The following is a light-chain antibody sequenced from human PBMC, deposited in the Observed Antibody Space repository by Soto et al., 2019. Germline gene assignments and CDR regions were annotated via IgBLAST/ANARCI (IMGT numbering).Light chain of an antibody. CDR2: NAF. CDR3: QQYGSSPGT. Sequence: EIVLTQSPGTLSLSPGERATLSCRASQSVSSSYLAWYQQKPGQAPRLLIYNAFNRATGIPDRFSGSGSGTDFTLTISRLEPEDFEVYYCQQYGSSPGTLGGGTKVDIK. J-gene: IGKJ4*01. CDR1: QSVSSSY. V-gene: IGKV3-20*01.